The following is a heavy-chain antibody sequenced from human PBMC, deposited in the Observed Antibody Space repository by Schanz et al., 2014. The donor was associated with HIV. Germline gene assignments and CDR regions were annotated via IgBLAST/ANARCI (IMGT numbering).Heavy chain of an antibody. D-gene: IGHD6-19*01. V-gene: IGHV3-30*18. CDR1: GFTFSSYG. CDR2: ISFDGSHK. J-gene: IGHJ6*02. Sequence: QVQLAESGGGVVQPGRSLRLSCAASGFTFSSYGMHWVRQTPGKGLEWVAAISFDGSHKYSADSVKGRFTISRDDSSDTLYLQMNSLRPEDTAVYYCAKSHKHDSSDYYRFYYFGMDVWGQGTTVTVSS. CDR3: AKSHKHDSSDYYRFYYFGMDV.